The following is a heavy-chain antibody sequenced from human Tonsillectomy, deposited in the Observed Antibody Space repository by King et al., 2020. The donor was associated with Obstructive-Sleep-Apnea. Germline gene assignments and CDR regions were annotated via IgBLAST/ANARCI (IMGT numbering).Heavy chain of an antibody. CDR3: ARDRLGLPIDY. CDR2: IYYSGAT. D-gene: IGHD3-22*01. J-gene: IGHJ4*02. Sequence: QVQLQESGPGLVKPSETLSLTCTVSGGSISSYYWSWIRQPPGKGLEWIGYIYYSGATNYNPSLKSRVTISVDTSKNQFSLKLSSVTAADTAVYYCARDRLGLPIDYWGQGTLVTVSS. CDR1: GGSISSYY. V-gene: IGHV4-59*01.